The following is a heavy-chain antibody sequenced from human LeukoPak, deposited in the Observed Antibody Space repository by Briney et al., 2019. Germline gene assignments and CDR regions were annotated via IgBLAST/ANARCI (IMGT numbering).Heavy chain of an antibody. CDR3: ARDLSSTSSWATVPDY. V-gene: IGHV3-7*01. Sequence: GGSLRLSCEGSGFTFSNYWMGWVCQAPGKGLEWVANIKQDGSEKYYVDSVKGRFTISRDNAKNSLYLQMNSLRAEDTAVYYCARDLSSTSSWATVPDYWGQGTLVTVSS. CDR1: GFTFSNYW. D-gene: IGHD2-2*01. J-gene: IGHJ4*02. CDR2: IKQDGSEK.